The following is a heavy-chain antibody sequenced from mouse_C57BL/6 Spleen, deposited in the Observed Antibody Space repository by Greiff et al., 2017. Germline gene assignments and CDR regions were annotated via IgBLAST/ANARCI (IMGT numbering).Heavy chain of an antibody. J-gene: IGHJ3*01. V-gene: IGHV5-17*01. Sequence: EVQLVESGGGLVKPGGSLKLSCAASGFTFSDYGMHWVRQAPEKGLEWVAYISSGSSTIYYADTVKGRFTISRDNAKNTLFLQMTSLRSEDTPMFYCARAPLYDGSLAWFAYWGQGTLVTVSA. CDR2: ISSGSSTI. CDR3: ARAPLYDGSLAWFAY. CDR1: GFTFSDYG. D-gene: IGHD2-3*01.